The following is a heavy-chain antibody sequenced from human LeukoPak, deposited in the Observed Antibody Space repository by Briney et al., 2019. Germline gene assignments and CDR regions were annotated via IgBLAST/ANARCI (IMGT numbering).Heavy chain of an antibody. CDR2: IKQDGNEK. J-gene: IGHJ4*02. Sequence: GGSLRLSCVASGFTFTNYWMTWVRQASGKRPEWVANIKQDGNEKIYVDSVKGRFTISRDNSKKSVYLQMNSLRAEDTAVYYCATLAGAVTYWGQGTLVTVSS. D-gene: IGHD1-26*01. CDR1: GFTFTNYW. CDR3: ATLAGAVTY. V-gene: IGHV3-7*03.